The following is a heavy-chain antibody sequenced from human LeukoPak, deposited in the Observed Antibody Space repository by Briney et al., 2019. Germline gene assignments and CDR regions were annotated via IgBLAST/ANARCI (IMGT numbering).Heavy chain of an antibody. J-gene: IGHJ4*02. CDR3: ARDRTYMITFGGVIVLSH. D-gene: IGHD3-16*02. CDR1: GYTFTSYG. CDR2: VSAHNGNT. V-gene: IGHV1-18*01. Sequence: ASVNVSCKASGYTFTSYGISWVRQAPGQGLEWMGWVSAHNGNTDYAKKFQGRVTMTTDRSTSTVYMEMRSLRSDDSAVYYCARDRTYMITFGGVIVLSHWGQGALVTVSS.